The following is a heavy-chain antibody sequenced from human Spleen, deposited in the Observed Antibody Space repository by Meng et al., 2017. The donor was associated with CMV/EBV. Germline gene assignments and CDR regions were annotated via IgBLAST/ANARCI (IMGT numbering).Heavy chain of an antibody. CDR2: ISYDGSNK. D-gene: IGHD2-2*01. CDR3: ARGSSTSSFPYYYYYGMDV. CDR1: GFTFSSYG. J-gene: IGHJ6*02. Sequence: GESLKISCAASGFTFSSYGMHWVRQAPGKGLEWVAVISYDGSNKYYADSVKGRFTISRDNSKNTLYLQMNSLRAEDTAVYYCARGSSTSSFPYYYYYGMDVWGQGTTVTVSS. V-gene: IGHV3-30*19.